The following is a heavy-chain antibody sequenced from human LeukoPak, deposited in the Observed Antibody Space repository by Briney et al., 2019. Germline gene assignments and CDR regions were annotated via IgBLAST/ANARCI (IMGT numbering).Heavy chain of an antibody. CDR2: INPNSGGT. Sequence: ASVKVSCKASGYTFTGYYMHWVRQAPGQGLEWMGWINPNSGGTNYAQKFQGRVTMTRDTSISTAYMELSRLRSDDTAVYYFARAGGTLNYFDYWGQGTLVTVSS. CDR3: ARAGGTLNYFDY. V-gene: IGHV1-2*02. CDR1: GYTFTGYY. J-gene: IGHJ4*02. D-gene: IGHD1/OR15-1a*01.